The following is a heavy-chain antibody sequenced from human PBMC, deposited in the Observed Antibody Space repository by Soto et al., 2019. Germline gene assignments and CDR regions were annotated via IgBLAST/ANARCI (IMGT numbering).Heavy chain of an antibody. J-gene: IGHJ6*02. V-gene: IGHV2-26*01. CDR2: IFSNAER. CDR1: GFSLTTGRMG. CDR3: ARLVADPYYFYYGLDV. Sequence: QVTLKESGPVLVKATETLTLTCTVSGFSLTTGRMGVSWIRQPPGTALEWLAHIFSNAERSYNSSLQPRLTISDATPKGQVVLTRTDVGPVDAATYFCARLVADPYYFYYGLDVWGPGTTVTVSS.